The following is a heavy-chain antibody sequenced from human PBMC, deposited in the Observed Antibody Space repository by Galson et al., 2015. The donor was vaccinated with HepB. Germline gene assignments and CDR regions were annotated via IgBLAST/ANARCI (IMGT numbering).Heavy chain of an antibody. CDR3: ARAKQQLFYYYYGMDV. CDR1: GGSISSSNW. J-gene: IGHJ6*02. D-gene: IGHD6-13*01. Sequence: ETLSLTCAVSGGSISSSNWWSWVRQPPGKGLEWIGEIYHSGSTNYNPSLKSRVTISVGKSKNQFSLKLSSVTAADTAVYYCARAKQQLFYYYYGMDVWGQGTTVTVSS. V-gene: IGHV4-4*02. CDR2: IYHSGST.